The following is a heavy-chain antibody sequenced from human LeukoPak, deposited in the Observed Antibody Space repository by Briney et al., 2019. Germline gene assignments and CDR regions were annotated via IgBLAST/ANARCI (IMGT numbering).Heavy chain of an antibody. CDR2: IYYSGST. D-gene: IGHD3-10*01. J-gene: IGHJ3*02. Sequence: SETLSLTCTVSGGSISSYYWSWIRQPPGKGLGWIGYIYYSGSTNYNPSLKSRVTISVDTSKNQFSLKLSSVTAADTAVYYCARAQEDGSGSYYHDAFDIWGQGTMVTVSS. CDR1: GGSISSYY. V-gene: IGHV4-59*01. CDR3: ARAQEDGSGSYYHDAFDI.